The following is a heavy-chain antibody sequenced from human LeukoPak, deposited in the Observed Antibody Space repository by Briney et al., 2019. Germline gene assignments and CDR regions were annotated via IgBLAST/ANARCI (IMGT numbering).Heavy chain of an antibody. CDR3: AKANIVVVAAGWFFDL. V-gene: IGHV3-23*01. D-gene: IGHD2-21*01. CDR2: ISGNSGST. CDR1: GFPFNNYA. J-gene: IGHJ2*01. Sequence: GSLRLSCAVSGFPFNNYAMSWVRQAPGRGLEWVSSISGNSGSTYFADTVKGRFTISRDNSKNTLYLQMNSLRADDTAVYYCAKANIVVVAAGWFFDLWGRGTLVTVSS.